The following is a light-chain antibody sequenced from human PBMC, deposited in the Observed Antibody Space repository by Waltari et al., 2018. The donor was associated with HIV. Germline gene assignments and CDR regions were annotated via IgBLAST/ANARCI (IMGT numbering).Light chain of an antibody. V-gene: IGKV3-20*01. Sequence: EIVLTQSPGTLSLSPGERATLSCRASQSVSSSYLGWYQQGPGQAPRLLIYGASGRATDIPDRFSGSGSGTEFTLTIDRLEPEDFAVYYCQQYGGSHWTFGQGTRVEVK. CDR3: QQYGGSHWT. CDR2: GAS. J-gene: IGKJ1*01. CDR1: QSVSSSY.